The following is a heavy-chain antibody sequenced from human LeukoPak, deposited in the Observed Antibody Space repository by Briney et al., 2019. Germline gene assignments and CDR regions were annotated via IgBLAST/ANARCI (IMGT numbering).Heavy chain of an antibody. V-gene: IGHV3-30*03. Sequence: PGGSLRLSCAASGFTFSSYGMHWVRQAPGKGLEWVAVISYDGSNKYYADSVKGRFTISRDNSKNTLYLQMNSLRAEDTAVYYCASRYCSSTSCYPNDAFDIWGQGTMVTVSS. J-gene: IGHJ3*02. CDR2: ISYDGSNK. CDR3: ASRYCSSTSCYPNDAFDI. D-gene: IGHD2-2*01. CDR1: GFTFSSYG.